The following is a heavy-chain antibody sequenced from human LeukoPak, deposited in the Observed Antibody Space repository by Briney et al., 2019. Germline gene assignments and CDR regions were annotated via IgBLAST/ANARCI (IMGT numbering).Heavy chain of an antibody. CDR2: ISGSGGST. CDR3: ARTLYSYGLYYFDY. J-gene: IGHJ4*02. CDR1: GFTFSSYA. D-gene: IGHD5-18*01. Sequence: GGSLRLSCAASGFTFSSYAMSWVRQAPGKGLEWVSAISGSGGSTYYADSVKGRFTISRDNAKNSLYLQMNSLRAEDTAVYYCARTLYSYGLYYFDYWGQGTLVTVSS. V-gene: IGHV3-23*01.